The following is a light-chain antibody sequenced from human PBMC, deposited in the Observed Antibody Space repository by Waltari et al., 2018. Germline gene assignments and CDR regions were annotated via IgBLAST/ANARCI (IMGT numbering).Light chain of an antibody. J-gene: IGKJ1*01. CDR2: LVS. Sequence: DIVMTQSPLSLPVSPGEPASISCRSSQSLLHSSGYTFLDWYLQKPGQSPQLRIYLVSNRASGVPDRFSGSGSGTDFTLKISRVEAEDVGVYYCMQARQTPWTFGQGTKVEIK. V-gene: IGKV2-28*01. CDR3: MQARQTPWT. CDR1: QSLLHSSGYTF.